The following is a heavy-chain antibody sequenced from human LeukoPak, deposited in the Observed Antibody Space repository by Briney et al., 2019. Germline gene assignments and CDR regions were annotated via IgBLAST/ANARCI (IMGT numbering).Heavy chain of an antibody. Sequence: ASVKVSCKASGYTFTGYYMHWVRQAPGQGLERMGWINPNSGGTNYAQKFQGRVTMTRDTSISTAYMELSRLRSDDTAVYYCARAKGSGSPNYFDYWGQGTLVTVSS. CDR1: GYTFTGYY. V-gene: IGHV1-2*02. J-gene: IGHJ4*02. D-gene: IGHD3-22*01. CDR3: ARAKGSGSPNYFDY. CDR2: INPNSGGT.